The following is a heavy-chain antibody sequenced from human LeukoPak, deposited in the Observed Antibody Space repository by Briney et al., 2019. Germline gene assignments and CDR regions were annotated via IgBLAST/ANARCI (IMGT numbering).Heavy chain of an antibody. V-gene: IGHV4-39*01. CDR1: GGSISSSSYY. D-gene: IGHD3-3*01. CDR3: ARHDYYDLRFDY. Sequence: SETLSLTCTVSGGSISSSSYYWGWIRQPPGKGLEWIGSIYYSGSTYYNPSLKSRVTISVDTSKNQFSLKLSSVTAADMAVYYCARHDYYDLRFDYWGQGTLVTVSS. CDR2: IYYSGST. J-gene: IGHJ4*02.